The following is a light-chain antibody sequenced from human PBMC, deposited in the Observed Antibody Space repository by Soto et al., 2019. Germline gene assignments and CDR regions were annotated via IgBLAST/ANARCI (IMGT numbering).Light chain of an antibody. CDR2: SSN. CDR3: AAWDDSLNGPV. CDR1: SSNIGINT. V-gene: IGLV1-44*01. J-gene: IGLJ1*01. Sequence: QSVLTQPPSASGTPGQRVTISCSGSSSNIGINTVNWYQQLPGTAPKLLIYSSNQRPSGVPDRFSGSNSGTSASLAISGLQSEEEADYYCAAWDDSLNGPVFGTGTKVTVL.